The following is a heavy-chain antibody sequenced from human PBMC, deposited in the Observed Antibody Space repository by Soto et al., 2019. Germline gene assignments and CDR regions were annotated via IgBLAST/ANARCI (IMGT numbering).Heavy chain of an antibody. D-gene: IGHD4-17*01. CDR2: ISSSSSYI. J-gene: IGHJ4*02. CDR3: ARDGASTVVTNFDY. Sequence: EVQLVESGGGLVKPGGSLRLSCAASGFTFSSYSMNWVRQAPGKGLEWVSSISSSSSYIYYADSVKGRITISRDNAKNSLYLQMNSLRAEDTAVYYCARDGASTVVTNFDYWGQGTLVAVSS. V-gene: IGHV3-21*01. CDR1: GFTFSSYS.